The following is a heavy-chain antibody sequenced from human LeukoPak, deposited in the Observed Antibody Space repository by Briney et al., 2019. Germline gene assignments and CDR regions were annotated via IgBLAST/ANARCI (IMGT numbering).Heavy chain of an antibody. CDR3: ARDDLNTRLYYYGMDV. CDR2: INPNSGGT. J-gene: IGHJ6*02. V-gene: IGHV1-2*06. Sequence: ASVKVSCKASGYTFTGYYMHWARQAPGQGLEWMGRINPNSGGTNYAQKFQGRGTITRGTTISTAHMELSRLRSDDTAVYYCARDDLNTRLYYYGMDVWGQGTTVTVSS. D-gene: IGHD1-1*01. CDR1: GYTFTGYY.